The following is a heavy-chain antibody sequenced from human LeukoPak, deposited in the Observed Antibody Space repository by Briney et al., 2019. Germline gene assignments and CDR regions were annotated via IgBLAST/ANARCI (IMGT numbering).Heavy chain of an antibody. V-gene: IGHV1-18*01. J-gene: IGHJ5*02. CDR3: ARDGDYYDSSGCYWGTNWFDP. CDR2: ISAYNGNT. Sequence: ASVKVSCKASGYTFTSYGISWVRQAPGQGLEWMGWISAYNGNTNYAQKLQGRVTMTTDTSTSTAYMELRSLRSDDTAVYYCARDGDYYDSSGCYWGTNWFDPWGQGTLVTVSS. D-gene: IGHD3-22*01. CDR1: GYTFTSYG.